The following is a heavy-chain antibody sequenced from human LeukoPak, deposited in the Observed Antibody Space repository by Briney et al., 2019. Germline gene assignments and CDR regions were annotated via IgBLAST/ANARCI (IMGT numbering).Heavy chain of an antibody. J-gene: IGHJ4*02. CDR3: ARRQYSSGWDDFDY. CDR1: GFSFSSYD. CDR2: ISSSGSTI. D-gene: IGHD6-19*01. V-gene: IGHV3-48*03. Sequence: GGSLRLSCAGSGFSFSSYDMHWVRQAPGKGLEWVSYISSSGSTIYYADSVKGRFTISRDNAKNSLYLQMNSLRAEDTAVYYCARRQYSSGWDDFDYWGQGTLVTVSS.